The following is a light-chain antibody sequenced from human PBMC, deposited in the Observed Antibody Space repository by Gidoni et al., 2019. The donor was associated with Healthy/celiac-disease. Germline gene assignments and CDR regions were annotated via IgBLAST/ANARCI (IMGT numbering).Light chain of an antibody. V-gene: IGKV3-11*01. J-gene: IGKJ1*01. CDR3: QQRSNWPWT. CDR1: QSVSSY. CDR2: DAS. Sequence: EIVLTQSPATLSLSPGDRATLSCRASQSVSSYLAWYQQKPGQAPRLLIYDASNWATGIPARFSGSGSGTDFTLTISSLEPEDFAVYYCQQRSNWPWTFGQGTKVEIK.